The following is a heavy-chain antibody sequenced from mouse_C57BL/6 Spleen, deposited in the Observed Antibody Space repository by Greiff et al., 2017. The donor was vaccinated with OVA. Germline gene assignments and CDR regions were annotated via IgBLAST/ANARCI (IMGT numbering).Heavy chain of an antibody. Sequence: QVQLQQSGAELVRPGASVKLSCKASGYTFTDYYINWVKQRPGQGLEWIARIYPGSGNTYYNEKFKGKATLTAEKSSSTAYMQLSSLTSEDSAVYFCARSGAYFWGQGTLVTVSA. CDR2: IYPGSGNT. D-gene: IGHD2-10*01. CDR3: ARSGAYF. V-gene: IGHV1-76*01. J-gene: IGHJ3*01. CDR1: GYTFTDYY.